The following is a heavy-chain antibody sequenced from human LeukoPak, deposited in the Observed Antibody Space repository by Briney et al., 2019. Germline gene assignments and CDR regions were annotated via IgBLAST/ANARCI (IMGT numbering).Heavy chain of an antibody. V-gene: IGHV3-23*01. CDR3: AKETYDSSGYTIDY. J-gene: IGHJ4*02. CDR1: GFTFGSYA. CDR2: ISGSGGST. Sequence: GGSLRLSCAASGFTFGSYAMSWVRQAPGKGLEWVSAISGSGGSTYYADSVKGRFTISRDNSKNTLYLQMNSLRAEDTAVYYCAKETYDSSGYTIDYWGQGTLVTVSS. D-gene: IGHD3-22*01.